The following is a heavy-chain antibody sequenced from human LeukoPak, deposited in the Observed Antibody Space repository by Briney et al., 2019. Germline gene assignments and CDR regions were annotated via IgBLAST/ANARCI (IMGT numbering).Heavy chain of an antibody. CDR2: ISAYNGNT. Sequence: ASVKVSCKASGYTFTSYGISWVRQAPGQGLEWMGWISAYNGNTNYAQKLQGRVTMTTDTSTSTAYMELRSLRSDDTAVYYCARDAGYYGPKPSGYWGQGTLVTVSS. D-gene: IGHD3-10*01. J-gene: IGHJ4*02. V-gene: IGHV1-18*01. CDR1: GYTFTSYG. CDR3: ARDAGYYGPKPSGY.